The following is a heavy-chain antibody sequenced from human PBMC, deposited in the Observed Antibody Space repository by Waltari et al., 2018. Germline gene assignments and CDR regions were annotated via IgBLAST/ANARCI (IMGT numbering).Heavy chain of an antibody. CDR2: IIPILGIA. J-gene: IGHJ4*02. V-gene: IGHV1-69*04. Sequence: QVQLVQSGAEVKKPGSSVNVSCKASGGPFSSYAISWGRQAPGQGLEWMGRIIPILGIANYAQKFQGRVTITADKSTSTAYMELSSLRSEDTAVYYCARMGATTGIDYWGQGTLVTVSS. CDR3: ARMGATTGIDY. CDR1: GGPFSSYA. D-gene: IGHD1-26*01.